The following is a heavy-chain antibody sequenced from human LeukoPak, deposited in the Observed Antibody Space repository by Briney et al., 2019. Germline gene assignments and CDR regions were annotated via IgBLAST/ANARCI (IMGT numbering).Heavy chain of an antibody. D-gene: IGHD3-22*01. CDR2: ISAYNGNT. Sequence: ASVKVSCKASAYSFTSYYMHWVRQAPGQGLEWMGWISAYNGNTNYAQKLQGRVTMTTDTSTSTAYMELRSLRSDDTAVYYCARAVFDITMIVVVITLDAFDIWGQGTMVTVSS. V-gene: IGHV1-18*04. CDR3: ARAVFDITMIVVVITLDAFDI. CDR1: AYSFTSYY. J-gene: IGHJ3*02.